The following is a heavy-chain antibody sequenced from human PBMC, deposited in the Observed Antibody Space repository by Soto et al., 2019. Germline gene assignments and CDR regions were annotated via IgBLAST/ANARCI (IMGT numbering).Heavy chain of an antibody. CDR1: GGSTNDFY. CDR3: CRVGGVAARTFDY. D-gene: IGHD3-16*01. V-gene: IGHV4-59*01. J-gene: IGHJ4*02. CDR2: IYHSRST. Sequence: SETLSLTCTVSGGSTNDFYWIWIRHPPGKGLQWSENIYHSRSTEYKRSLKGRVTISVDTSKNQVALTLRSVTAAETAGYSCCRVGGVAARTFDYWGQATPVTVAS.